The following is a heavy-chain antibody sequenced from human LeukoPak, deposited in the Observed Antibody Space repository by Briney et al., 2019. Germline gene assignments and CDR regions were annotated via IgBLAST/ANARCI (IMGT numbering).Heavy chain of an antibody. Sequence: GRSLRLSCAASGFTFSSYGMHWVRQAPGKGLEWVAVISYDGSNKYYADSVKGRFTISRDNSKNTLYLQMNSLRAEDTAVYYCAKEIDYDSSGYYSNFDYWGQGTLVTVSS. J-gene: IGHJ4*02. D-gene: IGHD3-22*01. CDR1: GFTFSSYG. CDR3: AKEIDYDSSGYYSNFDY. V-gene: IGHV3-30*18. CDR2: ISYDGSNK.